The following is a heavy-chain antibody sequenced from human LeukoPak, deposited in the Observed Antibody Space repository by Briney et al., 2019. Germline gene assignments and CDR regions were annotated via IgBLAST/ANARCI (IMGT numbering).Heavy chain of an antibody. D-gene: IGHD1-7*01. V-gene: IGHV4-31*03. CDR1: GGSISSGGYY. J-gene: IGHJ4*02. CDR3: ARESAGTEFDF. CDR2: IYYSGST. Sequence: PSQTLSLTCTVSGGSISSGGYYWSWIRQHPGKGLEWIGYIYYSGSTNYNPSLKSRVTISVDTSKNQFSLKLSSVTAADTAVYFCARESAGTEFDFWGQGTLVTVSS.